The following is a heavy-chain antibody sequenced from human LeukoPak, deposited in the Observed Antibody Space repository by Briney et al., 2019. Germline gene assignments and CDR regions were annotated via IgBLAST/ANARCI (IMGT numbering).Heavy chain of an antibody. CDR1: GFTFSNYA. CDR2: ITDSGGDT. Sequence: PGGSLRLSCAASGFTFSNYAMSWVRQTPEKGLEWVSAITDSGGDTYHADSVEGRFTISRDNAKNSLYLQMNSLRAEDTALYYCVKDIGGAVAGTFDYWGQGSLVTVSS. V-gene: IGHV3-23*01. D-gene: IGHD6-19*01. CDR3: VKDIGGAVAGTFDY. J-gene: IGHJ4*02.